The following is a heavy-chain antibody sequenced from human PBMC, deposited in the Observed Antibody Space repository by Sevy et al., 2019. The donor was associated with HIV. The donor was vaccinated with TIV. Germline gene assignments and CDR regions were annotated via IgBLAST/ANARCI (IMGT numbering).Heavy chain of an antibody. V-gene: IGHV3-33*01. J-gene: IGHJ4*02. CDR2: IWNDGSNK. CDR1: GFTFSNYG. D-gene: IGHD3-22*01. CDR3: ARGGDFNDRSAKRDFDY. Sequence: GGSLRLSCAASGFTFSNYGMHWVRQAPGKGRDWVAVIWNDGSNKYYADSVKGRFTISRDNSKNTLYLQMNSLRVEDTAVYFCARGGDFNDRSAKRDFDYWGQGTLVTVSS.